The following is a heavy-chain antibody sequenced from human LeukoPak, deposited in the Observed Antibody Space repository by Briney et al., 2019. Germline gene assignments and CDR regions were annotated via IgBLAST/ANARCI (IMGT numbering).Heavy chain of an antibody. J-gene: IGHJ5*02. CDR1: GFTFSSYA. V-gene: IGHV3-23*01. Sequence: RSGGSLRLSCAASGFTFSSYAMSWVRQAPGKGLEWVSAISGSGGSTYYADSVKGRFTISGDNSKNTLYLQMNSLRAEDTAVYYCAKEPPPRLLWSWFDPWGQGTLVTVSS. D-gene: IGHD3-10*01. CDR3: AKEPPPRLLWSWFDP. CDR2: ISGSGGST.